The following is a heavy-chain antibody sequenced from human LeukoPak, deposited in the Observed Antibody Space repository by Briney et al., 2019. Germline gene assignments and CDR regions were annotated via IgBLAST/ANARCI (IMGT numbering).Heavy chain of an antibody. V-gene: IGHV3-7*01. CDR1: GFPFNNYW. D-gene: IGHD2-8*02. CDR2: IKKDGSEE. J-gene: IGHJ4*02. Sequence: GGSLRLSCVASGFPFNNYWMSWVRQAPGTGLEWVANIKKDGSEEYYVDSVKGRFTIARDNAKNSLYLQMNSLRVEDTAVYYCARDQTAVTGVWGTIDYWGQGTLVTVSS. CDR3: ARDQTAVTGVWGTIDY.